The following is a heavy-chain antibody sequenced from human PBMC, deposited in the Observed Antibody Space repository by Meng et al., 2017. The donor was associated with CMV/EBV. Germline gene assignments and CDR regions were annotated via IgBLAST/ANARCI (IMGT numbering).Heavy chain of an antibody. CDR3: ARGGYCSSTSCYTDAFDI. J-gene: IGHJ3*02. D-gene: IGHD2-2*02. CDR2: ISAYNGNT. Sequence: ASVTVSCKASGYTFTSYGISWVRQAPGQGLEWMGWISAYNGNTNYAQKLQGRVTMTTDTSTSTAYMELRSLRSDDTAVYYCARGGYCSSTSCYTDAFDIWGQGTMVTVSS. CDR1: GYTFTSYG. V-gene: IGHV1-18*01.